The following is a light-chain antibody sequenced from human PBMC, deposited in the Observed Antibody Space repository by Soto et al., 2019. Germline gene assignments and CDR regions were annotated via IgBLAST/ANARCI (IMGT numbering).Light chain of an antibody. V-gene: IGKV3-11*01. CDR3: QHRSKWPFT. CDR1: QSVSNY. CDR2: DVS. Sequence: EIVLTQSPATLSVSPGEKATLSCKASQSVSNYLAWYQQKPGQSPRLLIYDVSNRATGIPARFSGSGSGTDFTLTISSLEPEDFALYYCQHRSKWPFTFGPGTKVDIK. J-gene: IGKJ3*01.